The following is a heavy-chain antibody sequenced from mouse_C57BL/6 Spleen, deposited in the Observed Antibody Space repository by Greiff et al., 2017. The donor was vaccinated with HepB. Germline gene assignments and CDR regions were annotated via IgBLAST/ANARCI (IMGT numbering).Heavy chain of an antibody. Sequence: QVQLQQPGTELVKPGASVKLSCKASGYTFTSYWMHWVKQRPGQGLEWIGNINPSNGGTNYNEKFKSKATLTVDKSSSTAYMQLSSLTSEDSAVYYCARDSSGYVGYYAMDYWGQGTSVTVSS. CDR3: ARDSSGYVGYYAMDY. CDR2: INPSNGGT. D-gene: IGHD3-2*02. V-gene: IGHV1-53*01. CDR1: GYTFTSYW. J-gene: IGHJ4*01.